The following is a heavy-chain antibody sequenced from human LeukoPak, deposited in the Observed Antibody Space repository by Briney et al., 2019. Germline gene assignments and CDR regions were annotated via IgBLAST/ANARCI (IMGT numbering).Heavy chain of an antibody. CDR2: ISSSSSYI. CDR3: ARVMRVVVVVAATGMDY. D-gene: IGHD2-15*01. J-gene: IGHJ4*02. CDR1: GFTFSSYS. Sequence: GGSLRLSCAASGFTFSSYSMNWVRQAPGKGLEWVSSISSSSSYIYYADSVKGRFTISRDNAKNSLYLQMNSLRAEDTAVYYCARVMRVVVVVAATGMDYWGQGTLVTVSS. V-gene: IGHV3-21*01.